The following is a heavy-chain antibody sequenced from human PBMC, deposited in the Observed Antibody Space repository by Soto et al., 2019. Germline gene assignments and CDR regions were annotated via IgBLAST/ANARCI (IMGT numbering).Heavy chain of an antibody. V-gene: IGHV1-69*13. CDR1: GGTFSSYG. CDR2: IIPIFGTA. J-gene: IGHJ4*02. D-gene: IGHD3-22*01. CDR3: ARGQSYHISGYSKLDY. Sequence: ASVKVSCKASGGTFSSYGISWVRQAPGQGLEWMGGIIPIFGTANYAQKFQGRVTITADESTNTAYMELSSLRSEDAAVYYCARGQSYHISGYSKLDYWGQGTLVTVSS.